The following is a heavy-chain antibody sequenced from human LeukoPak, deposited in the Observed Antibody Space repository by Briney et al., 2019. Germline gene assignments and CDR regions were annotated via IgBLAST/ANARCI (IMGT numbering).Heavy chain of an antibody. Sequence: ASVKLSCKASGYTVTGYYMNWVRQAPGQGLEWMGWIKSDSGFTKYEQKFQGRVTMARDTYITTVYMDLAWLTSDDTAVYYCARNFDMKGFDPWGQGTLVTVSS. CDR2: IKSDSGFT. J-gene: IGHJ5*02. CDR3: ARNFDMKGFDP. V-gene: IGHV1-2*02. D-gene: IGHD3-9*01. CDR1: GYTVTGYY.